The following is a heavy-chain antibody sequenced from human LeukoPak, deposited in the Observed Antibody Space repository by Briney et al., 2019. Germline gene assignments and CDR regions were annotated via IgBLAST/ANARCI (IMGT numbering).Heavy chain of an antibody. Sequence: GGSLRLSCVASGFPFSGYWMTWVLQAPGNGLEWVANIKQDGSKKSHVDSVKGRFTISRDNAKNSLYLQMNSLRAEDTAVYYCARDHYGLIDYWGQGTLVTVSS. CDR2: IKQDGSKK. J-gene: IGHJ4*02. CDR1: GFPFSGYW. V-gene: IGHV3-7*01. CDR3: ARDHYGLIDY. D-gene: IGHD3-10*01.